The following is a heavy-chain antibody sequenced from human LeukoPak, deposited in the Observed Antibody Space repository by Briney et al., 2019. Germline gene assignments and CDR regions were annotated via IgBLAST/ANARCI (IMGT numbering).Heavy chain of an antibody. CDR2: INHSGST. CDR1: GGSFSGYY. V-gene: IGHV4-34*01. CDR3: ARQWLRLDY. J-gene: IGHJ4*02. Sequence: SETLSLTCAVYGGSFSGYYWSWIRQPPGKGLEWIGEINHSGSTNYNPSLKSRVTISVDTSKNQLSLKLSSVTAADTAVYYCARQWLRLDYWGQGTLVTVSS. D-gene: IGHD5-12*01.